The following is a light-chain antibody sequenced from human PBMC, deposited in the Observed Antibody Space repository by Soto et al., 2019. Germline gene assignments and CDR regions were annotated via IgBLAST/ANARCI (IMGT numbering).Light chain of an antibody. J-gene: IGLJ3*02. CDR1: GSNIGSNT. Sequence: QSVLTQPPSASGTAGPRVTISCSGSGSNIGSNTVNWYQQRPGPAPKLVSYTNNQRPSGVPDRFSGSKSGTSASLAISGLQSEDEGDYYCAAWEDSLNGWVFGGGT. CDR2: TNN. V-gene: IGLV1-44*01. CDR3: AAWEDSLNGWV.